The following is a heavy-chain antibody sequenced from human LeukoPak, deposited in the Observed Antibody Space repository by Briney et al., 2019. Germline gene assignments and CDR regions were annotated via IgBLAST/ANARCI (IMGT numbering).Heavy chain of an antibody. D-gene: IGHD6-13*01. CDR3: AHRALAAAVTHFDY. V-gene: IGHV2-5*02. J-gene: IGHJ4*02. CDR2: IYWDDDK. Sequence: SGPTLVNPTQTLTLTYTFSGFSVSTSAVGVGWTRQPPGKALEWLALIYWDDDKRYSPSLKSRLTITKDTSKNQVVLTMTNMDPVDTATYYCAHRALAAAVTHFDYWGQGTLVTVSS. CDR1: GFSVSTSAVG.